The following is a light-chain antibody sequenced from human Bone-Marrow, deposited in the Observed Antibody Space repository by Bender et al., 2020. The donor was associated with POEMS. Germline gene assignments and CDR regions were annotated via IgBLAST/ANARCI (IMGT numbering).Light chain of an antibody. J-gene: IGLJ2*01. CDR2: INN. Sequence: QSVLTQPPSASGTPGQRVTISCSGSSSNIGTNPVNWYQQLPGTAPKLLIYINNQRPSGVPDRFSGSKSGTSASLAISGLQSEDEADYYCSSDTSSSTHVVFGGGTKLTVL. CDR1: SSNIGTNP. CDR3: SSDTSSSTHVV. V-gene: IGLV1-44*01.